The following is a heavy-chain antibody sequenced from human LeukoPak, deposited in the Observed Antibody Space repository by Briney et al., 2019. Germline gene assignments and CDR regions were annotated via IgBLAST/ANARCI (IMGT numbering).Heavy chain of an antibody. V-gene: IGHV4-59*08. J-gene: IGHJ3*02. Sequence: KASETLSLTCTVSGGSISSYYWSWIRQPPGKGLEWIGYIYYSGSTNYNPSLKSRVTISVDTSKNQFSLKLSSVTAADTAVYYCARLAGGYSGYADAFDIWGQGTMVTVSS. D-gene: IGHD5-12*01. CDR2: IYYSGST. CDR3: ARLAGGYSGYADAFDI. CDR1: GGSISSYY.